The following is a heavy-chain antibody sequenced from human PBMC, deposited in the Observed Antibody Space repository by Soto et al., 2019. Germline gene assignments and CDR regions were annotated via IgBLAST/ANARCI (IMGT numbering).Heavy chain of an antibody. Sequence: GGSLRLSCAASGFTFSSYEMNWVRQAPGKGLEWVSYISSSGSTIYYADSVKGRFTISRDNAKNSLYLQMNSLRAEDTAVYYCARVADYVWGSYPKMYGMDVWGQGTTVTVSS. V-gene: IGHV3-48*03. CDR3: ARVADYVWGSYPKMYGMDV. J-gene: IGHJ6*02. CDR2: ISSSGSTI. CDR1: GFTFSSYE. D-gene: IGHD3-16*01.